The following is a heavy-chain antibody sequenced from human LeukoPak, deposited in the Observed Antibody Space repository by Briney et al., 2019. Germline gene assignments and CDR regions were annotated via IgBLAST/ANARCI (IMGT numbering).Heavy chain of an antibody. D-gene: IGHD6-19*01. V-gene: IGHV3-30-3*01. CDR1: GFTFSSYA. CDR2: ISYDGSNK. CDR3: VGSSGCCYFDY. J-gene: IGHJ4*02. Sequence: GGSLRLSCAASGFTFSSYAMHWVRQAPGKGLEWVAVISYDGSNKYYADSVKGRFTISRDNSKNTLYLQMNSLRAEDTAVYYCVGSSGCCYFDYWGQGTLVTVSS.